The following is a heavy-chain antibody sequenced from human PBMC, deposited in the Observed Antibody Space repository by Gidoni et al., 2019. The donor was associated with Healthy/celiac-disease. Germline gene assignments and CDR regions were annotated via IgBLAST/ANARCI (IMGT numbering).Heavy chain of an antibody. Sequence: QVQLVESGGGVVQPGRSLRLSCAASGFTFSSYGMHRVRQAPGKGLAWVAVIWYDGSNKYYADSVKGRFTISRDNSKNTLYLQMNSLRAEDTAVYYCASSIMITFGGVIDNPPTDYWGQGTLVTVSS. CDR1: GFTFSSYG. CDR2: IWYDGSNK. CDR3: ASSIMITFGGVIDNPPTDY. V-gene: IGHV3-33*01. D-gene: IGHD3-16*02. J-gene: IGHJ4*02.